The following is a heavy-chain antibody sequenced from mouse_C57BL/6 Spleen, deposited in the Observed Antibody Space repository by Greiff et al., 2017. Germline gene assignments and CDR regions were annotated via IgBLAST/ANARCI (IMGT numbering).Heavy chain of an antibody. V-gene: IGHV1-26*01. CDR3: ARRGLKMDY. CDR1: GYTFTDYY. D-gene: IGHD3-3*01. Sequence: VQLQQSGPELVKPGASVKISCKASGYTFTDYYMNWVKQSHGKSLEWIGDINPNNGGTSYNQKFKGKATVTVDKSSSTAYMELRSLTSEDSAVYYWARRGLKMDYWGQGTSVTVSS. CDR2: INPNNGGT. J-gene: IGHJ4*01.